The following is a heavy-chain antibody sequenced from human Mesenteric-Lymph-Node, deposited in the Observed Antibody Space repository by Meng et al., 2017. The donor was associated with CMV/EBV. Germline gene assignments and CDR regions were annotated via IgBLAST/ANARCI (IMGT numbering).Heavy chain of an antibody. Sequence: EVQLVEAGGGLVQPGVSLRLSCAASGFNIRDKYMSWVRQAPGKGLEWVCIIYRGDNTYYIDSVKDRFTVSRDNSKNTMYLQMNSLRVEDTAVYYCTGDSVSNPNLDYWGQGTLVTVSS. D-gene: IGHD3-10*01. V-gene: IGHV3-66*01. CDR1: GFNIRDKY. CDR2: IYRGDNT. CDR3: TGDSVSNPNLDY. J-gene: IGHJ4*02.